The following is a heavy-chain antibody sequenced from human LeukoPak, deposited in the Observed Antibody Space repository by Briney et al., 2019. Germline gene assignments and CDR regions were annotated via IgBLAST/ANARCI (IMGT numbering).Heavy chain of an antibody. J-gene: IGHJ4*02. CDR2: INPNSGGT. V-gene: IGHV1-2*02. CDR1: GYTFTGYY. D-gene: IGHD3-9*01. CDR3: ARVKRSYYDILTGYAPFDY. Sequence: GASVKVSCKASGYTFTGYYMHWVRQAPGQGLEWMGWINPNSGGTNYAQKFQGRVTMTRDTSISTAYMELSRLRSDDTAVYYCARVKRSYYDILTGYAPFDYWGQGTLVTVSS.